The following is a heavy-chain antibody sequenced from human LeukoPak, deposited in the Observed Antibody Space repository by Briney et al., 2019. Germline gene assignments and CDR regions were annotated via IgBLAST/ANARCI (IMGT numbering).Heavy chain of an antibody. V-gene: IGHV1-46*01. CDR2: INPSGGST. CDR1: GYTFTGYY. CDR3: ASGGWQQLDQDSYYFDY. D-gene: IGHD6-13*01. Sequence: ASVKVSCKASGYTFTGYYMHWVRQAPGQGLEWMGIINPSGGSTSYAQKFQGRVTMTRDTSTSTVYMELSSLRSEDTAVYYCASGGWQQLDQDSYYFDYWGQGTLVTVSS. J-gene: IGHJ4*02.